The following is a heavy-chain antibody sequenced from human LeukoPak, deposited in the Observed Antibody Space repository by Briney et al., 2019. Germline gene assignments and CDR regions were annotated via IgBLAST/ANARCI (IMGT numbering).Heavy chain of an antibody. CDR2: ISSRGSSI. V-gene: IGHV3-48*03. CDR3: ARASHFSDFDY. J-gene: IGHJ4*02. Sequence: EPGGSLRLSCAASGFTFSSYEMNWVRQAPGKGLECVSYISSRGSSIYYADSVKGRFTISRGNAKNTLYLQMNSLRAEDTAVYYCARASHFSDFDYWGQGTLVTVSS. CDR1: GFTFSSYE.